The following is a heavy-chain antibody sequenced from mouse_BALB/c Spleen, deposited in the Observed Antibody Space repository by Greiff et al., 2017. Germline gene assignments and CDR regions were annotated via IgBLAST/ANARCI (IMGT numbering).Heavy chain of an antibody. CDR3: VRSGNYPHYYAMDY. D-gene: IGHD2-1*01. V-gene: IGHV2-9-2*01. J-gene: IGHJ4*01. Sequence: VKLVESGPGLVAPSQSLSITCTVSGFSLTSYDISWIRQPPGKGLEWLGVIWTGGGTNYNSAFMSRLSISKDNSKSQVFLKMNSLQTDDTAIYYCVRSGNYPHYYAMDYWGQGTSVTVSS. CDR1: GFSLTSYD. CDR2: IWTGGGT.